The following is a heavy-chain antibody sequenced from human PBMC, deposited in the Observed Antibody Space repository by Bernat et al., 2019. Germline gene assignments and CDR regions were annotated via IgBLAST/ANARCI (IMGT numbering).Heavy chain of an antibody. V-gene: IGHV3-7*03. Sequence: EVQLVESGGGLVQPGGSLRVSCAASGFTFSSYWMHWVRQSPGKGLEWVADISQDGSETYYVDSVKGRFTISRDNAKNSLYLQMNSLRAEDTAVDYGASFWNFYSYFQLWGQGTMVTVSS. J-gene: IGHJ1*01. D-gene: IGHD3-3*01. CDR2: ISQDGSET. CDR1: GFTFSSYW. CDR3: ASFWNFYSYFQL.